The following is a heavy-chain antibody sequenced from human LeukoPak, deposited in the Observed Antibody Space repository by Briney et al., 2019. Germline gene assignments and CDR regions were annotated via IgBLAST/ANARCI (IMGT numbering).Heavy chain of an antibody. J-gene: IGHJ4*02. V-gene: IGHV5-51*01. Sequence: GESLKISCKGSGYSFTSYWIGWVRQMPGKGLEWMGITYPGDSDTRYSPSFQGQVTISADKSISTAYLQWSSLKASDTAMYYCARHLYDFWIGYYWPFDCWGQGTLVTVSS. CDR3: ARHLYDFWIGYYWPFDC. CDR1: GYSFTSYW. D-gene: IGHD3-3*01. CDR2: TYPGDSDT.